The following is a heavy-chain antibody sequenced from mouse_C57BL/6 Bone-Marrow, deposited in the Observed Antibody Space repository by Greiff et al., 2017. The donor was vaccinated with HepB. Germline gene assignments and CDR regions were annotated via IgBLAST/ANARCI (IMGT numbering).Heavy chain of an antibody. V-gene: IGHV1-54*01. CDR1: GYAFTNYL. CDR2: INPGSGGT. J-gene: IGHJ2*01. Sequence: VQLQQSGAELVRPGTSVKVSCKASGYAFTNYLIEWVKQRPGQGLEWIGVINPGSGGTNYNEKFKGKATLTADKSSSTAYMPLSSLTSEDSAVYFCARRVYDYDPYYFDYWGQGTTLTVSS. CDR3: ARRVYDYDPYYFDY. D-gene: IGHD2-4*01.